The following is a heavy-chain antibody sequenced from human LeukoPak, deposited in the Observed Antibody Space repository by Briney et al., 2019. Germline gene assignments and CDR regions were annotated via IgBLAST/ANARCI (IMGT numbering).Heavy chain of an antibody. J-gene: IGHJ4*02. CDR1: GFTVSSNY. Sequence: GGSLRLSCAASGFTVSSNYMSWVRQAPGKGLEWVSVIYSGGSTYYADSVKGRFTISRDNAKNSLYLQMNSLRAEDTAVYYCARDKTSYYGSGSSSDWGQGTLVTVSS. CDR2: IYSGGST. D-gene: IGHD3-10*01. CDR3: ARDKTSYYGSGSSSD. V-gene: IGHV3-66*01.